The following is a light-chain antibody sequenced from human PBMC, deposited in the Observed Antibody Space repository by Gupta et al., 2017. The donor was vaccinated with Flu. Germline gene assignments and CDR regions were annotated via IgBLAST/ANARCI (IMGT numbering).Light chain of an antibody. CDR3: QQRSNWPPRT. J-gene: IGKJ1*01. V-gene: IGKV3-11*01. CDR2: DAS. Sequence: EIVLTQSPATLSLSPGERATLSCRASQSVSSYLAWYQQKPGQAPRLLIYDASNRATGIPARFSGSGSGTDXTLTISXREPEDFAVYYCQQRSNWPPRTFGXGTKVEIK. CDR1: QSVSSY.